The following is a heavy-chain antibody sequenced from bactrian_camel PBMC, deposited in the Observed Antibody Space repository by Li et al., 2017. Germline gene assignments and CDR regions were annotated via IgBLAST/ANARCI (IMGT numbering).Heavy chain of an antibody. CDR2: ISGLDGSA. Sequence: QLVESGGGLVQPGGSLRLSCAASGFTFSKYGMSWVRQVPGKGLEWISSISGLDGSAHYANSVKGRVTISRGLTKNTVYLQLNSLKTEDMAMYYCAKSLERATYYSCSYCPDFGYWGQGTQVTVS. D-gene: IGHD2*01. CDR1: GFTFSKYG. CDR3: AKSLERATYYSCSYCPDFGY. J-gene: IGHJ6*01. V-gene: IGHV3S40*01.